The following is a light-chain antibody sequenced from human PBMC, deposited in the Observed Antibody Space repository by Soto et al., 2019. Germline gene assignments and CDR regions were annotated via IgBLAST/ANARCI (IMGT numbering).Light chain of an antibody. CDR2: GAS. V-gene: IGKV3-20*01. CDR1: QSVSSD. Sequence: EIAMTQSPATLSVSPGERATLSCRASQSVSSDLAWYHQKPGQAPRLLIYGASTRATGIPARFSGSGSGTDFTLTITRLEPEDSAVYCCQQYGSSPRTFGQGTKVDIK. CDR3: QQYGSSPRT. J-gene: IGKJ1*01.